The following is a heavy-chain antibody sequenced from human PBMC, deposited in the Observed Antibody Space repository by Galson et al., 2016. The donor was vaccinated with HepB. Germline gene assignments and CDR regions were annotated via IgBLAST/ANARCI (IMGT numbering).Heavy chain of an antibody. V-gene: IGHV3-30*01. D-gene: IGHD6-13*01. CDR3: ARPFEDQQLRLDEYFFDY. Sequence: SLRLSCAVSGFTFSSRAMHWVRQAPGKGPEWVAVISYDGNNRNYAGSVKGRFTISRDNSKNTMYLDMNSLRPEDTAVYYCARPFEDQQLRLDEYFFDYWGQGTLVTVSS. CDR2: ISYDGNNR. J-gene: IGHJ4*02. CDR1: GFTFSSRA.